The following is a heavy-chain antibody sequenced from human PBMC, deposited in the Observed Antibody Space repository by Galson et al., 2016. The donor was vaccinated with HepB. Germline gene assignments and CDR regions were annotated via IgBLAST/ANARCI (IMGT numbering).Heavy chain of an antibody. V-gene: IGHV3-11*01. J-gene: IGHJ4*02. CDR3: VKFLVPNY. CDR1: GFTLRDYY. D-gene: IGHD3-3*01. Sequence: SLRLSCAASGFTLRDYYMTWIRQAPGKGLEWLAYISPTGDTIYYADSVKARFIVSRDNAKNSLYLQMNSLRGDDTAMYYCVKFLVPNYWGQGTLVSVSS. CDR2: ISPTGDTI.